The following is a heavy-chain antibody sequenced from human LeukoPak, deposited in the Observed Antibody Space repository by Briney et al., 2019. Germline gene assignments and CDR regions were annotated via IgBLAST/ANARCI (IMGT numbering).Heavy chain of an antibody. D-gene: IGHD3-10*01. CDR1: GFTFSRYA. CDR2: ISSSGGST. Sequence: GGSLRLSCAASGFTFSRYAMHWVRQAPGKGLEYVSAISSSGGSTYYANSVKGRFTISRDNSKNTLYLQMGNLRAEDMAVYYCARVGDINYFDYWDQGTLVTVSS. CDR3: ARVGDINYFDY. J-gene: IGHJ4*02. V-gene: IGHV3-64*01.